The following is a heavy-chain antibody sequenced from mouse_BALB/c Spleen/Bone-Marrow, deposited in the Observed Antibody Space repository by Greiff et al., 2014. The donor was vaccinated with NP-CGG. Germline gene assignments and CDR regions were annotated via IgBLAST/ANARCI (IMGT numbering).Heavy chain of an antibody. V-gene: IGHV2-6-5*01. CDR3: AKLSWDEGDY. J-gene: IGHJ2*01. Sequence: VQLVESGPGLVAPSQSLSITCTVSGFSLTDYGVSWIRQPPGQGLEWLGVIWGGRITYYNSPPKSRLSISKDNSKSQVFLKMYSLQTDDTAMDYCAKLSWDEGDYWGQGTTLTVSA. D-gene: IGHD4-1*01. CDR2: IWGGRIT. CDR1: GFSLTDYG.